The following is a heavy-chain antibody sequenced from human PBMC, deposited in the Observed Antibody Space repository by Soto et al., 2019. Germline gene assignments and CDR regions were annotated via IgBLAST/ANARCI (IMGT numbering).Heavy chain of an antibody. J-gene: IGHJ3*02. CDR1: GYTFTGYY. CDR2: INPNSGGT. CDR3: ARSGNWNDATSGAFDI. V-gene: IGHV1-2*04. Sequence: ASVKVSCKASGYTFTGYYMHWVRQAPGQGLEWMGWINPNSGGTNYAQKFQGWVTMTRDTSISTAYMELSRLRSDDTAVYYCARSGNWNDATSGAFDIWGQGTMVTVSS. D-gene: IGHD1-1*01.